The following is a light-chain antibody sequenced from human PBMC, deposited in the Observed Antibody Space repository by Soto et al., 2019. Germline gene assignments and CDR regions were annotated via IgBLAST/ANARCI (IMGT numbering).Light chain of an antibody. J-gene: IGLJ2*01. V-gene: IGLV2-8*01. Sequence: QSALTQPPSASGSPGQSVTISCTGTSSDVGGYDYVSWYQQHPGKAPKLMIYEVSKRPSGVPDRFSGSKSGNTASLTVSGLRADDGADYYCSSYAGSNNLVFGGGTKLTVL. CDR1: SSDVGGYDY. CDR2: EVS. CDR3: SSYAGSNNLV.